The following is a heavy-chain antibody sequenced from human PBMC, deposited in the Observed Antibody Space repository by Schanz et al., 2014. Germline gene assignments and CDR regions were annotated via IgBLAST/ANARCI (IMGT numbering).Heavy chain of an antibody. CDR1: GYTFISYF. J-gene: IGHJ6*02. Sequence: QVQLVQSGAEVKKPGASVKVSCKASGYTFISYFIHWVRQAPGQGLEWMGWINPTTGNPGYAQGFTGRFVFSFDTSVSTAYLQISGLKAEDTAVYYCARARYGLDVWDQGTTVTVSS. V-gene: IGHV7-4-1*02. CDR3: ARARYGLDV. CDR2: INPTTGNP.